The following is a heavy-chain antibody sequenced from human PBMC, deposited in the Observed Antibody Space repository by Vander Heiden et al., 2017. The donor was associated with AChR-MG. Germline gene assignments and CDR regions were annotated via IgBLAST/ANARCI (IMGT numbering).Heavy chain of an antibody. CDR1: GFPFSSYG. CDR2: IWYDGSNK. V-gene: IGHV3-33*01. CDR3: ARDGEGYSSSWNYYGMDV. J-gene: IGHJ6*02. D-gene: IGHD6-13*01. Sequence: QVQLVESGGGVVQPGTSLRPSCAASGFPFSSYGVHWVRQAPGKGLEWVAGIWYDGSNKYYADSVKGRFTISRDNSKNTLYLQMNSLRAEDTAVYYCARDGEGYSSSWNYYGMDVWGQGTTVTVSS.